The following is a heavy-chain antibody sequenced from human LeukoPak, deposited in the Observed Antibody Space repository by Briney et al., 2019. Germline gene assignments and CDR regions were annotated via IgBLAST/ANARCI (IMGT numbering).Heavy chain of an antibody. Sequence: SETLSLTCTVSGGSISSSSYYWGWIRQPPGKGLEWIGSIYYSGSTYYNPSLKSRVTISVDTSKNQFSLKLSSVTAADTAVYYCARVFDSGSQAYFYYMDVWGKGTTITISS. CDR3: ARVFDSGSQAYFYYMDV. CDR2: IYYSGST. V-gene: IGHV4-39*01. CDR1: GGSISSSSYY. D-gene: IGHD3-10*01. J-gene: IGHJ6*03.